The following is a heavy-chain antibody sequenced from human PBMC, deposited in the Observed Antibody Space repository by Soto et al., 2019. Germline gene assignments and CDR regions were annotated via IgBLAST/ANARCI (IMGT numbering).Heavy chain of an antibody. J-gene: IGHJ4*02. D-gene: IGHD3-10*01. V-gene: IGHV3-30*18. CDR1: GFTFSSYG. CDR2: KSYDGSNK. Sequence: GGSLRLSCAASGFTFSSYGMHWVRQAPGKGLEWVAVKSYDGSNKYYADSVKGRFTISRDNSKNTLYLQMNSLRVEDTAVYYCAKDGGLDYSGSPSLFDYWGQGTLVTVSS. CDR3: AKDGGLDYSGSPSLFDY.